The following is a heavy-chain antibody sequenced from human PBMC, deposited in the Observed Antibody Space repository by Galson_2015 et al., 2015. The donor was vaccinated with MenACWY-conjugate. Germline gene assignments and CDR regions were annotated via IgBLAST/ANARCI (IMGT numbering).Heavy chain of an antibody. J-gene: IGHJ5*02. D-gene: IGHD3-22*01. CDR2: INAGNGNT. Sequence: SVKVSCKASGYTFTSYAMHWVRQAPGQRLEWMGWINAGNGNTKYSQKFQGRVTITRDTSASTAYMELSSLRSEDTAVYYCARSVRISSGYSNNWFDPWGQGTLVTVSS. CDR3: ARSVRISSGYSNNWFDP. CDR1: GYTFTSYA. V-gene: IGHV1-3*01.